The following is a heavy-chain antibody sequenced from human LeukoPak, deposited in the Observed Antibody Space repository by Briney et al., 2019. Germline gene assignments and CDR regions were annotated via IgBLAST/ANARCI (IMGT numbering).Heavy chain of an antibody. CDR1: GGSFSGYY. CDR3: ARGPARITIFGVVIPGIWFDY. Sequence: SETLSLTCAVYGGSFSGYYWSWIRQPPGKGLEWIGEINHSGSTNYSPSLKSRVTISVDTSKNQFSLKLSSVTAADTAVYYCARGPARITIFGVVIPGIWFDYWGQGTLVTVSS. J-gene: IGHJ4*02. V-gene: IGHV4-34*01. D-gene: IGHD3-3*01. CDR2: INHSGST.